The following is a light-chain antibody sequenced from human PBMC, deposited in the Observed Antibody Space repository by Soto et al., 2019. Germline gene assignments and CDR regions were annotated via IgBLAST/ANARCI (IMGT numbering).Light chain of an antibody. Sequence: EIVLTQSPGTLSLSPGERATLSCRASPSVSGSNLAWYQQKPGQAPRLLIYGASTRATGIPARFSGSGSGTEFTLTISSLQSEDSALYYCQQYGSSQWTFGQGTKVDIK. CDR2: GAS. CDR1: PSVSGSN. J-gene: IGKJ1*01. V-gene: IGKV3-20*01. CDR3: QQYGSSQWT.